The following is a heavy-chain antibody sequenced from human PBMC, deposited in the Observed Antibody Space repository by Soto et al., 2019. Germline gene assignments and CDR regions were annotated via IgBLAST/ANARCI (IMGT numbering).Heavy chain of an antibody. CDR2: MNPNSGNT. CDR1: GYTFTSYD. V-gene: IGHV1-8*01. J-gene: IGHJ3*02. Sequence: QVQLVQSGAEVKKPGASVKVSCKASGYTFTSYDINWVRQATGXXXXXMXWMNPNSGNTGYAQKFQGRVTMTRNTSISTAYMELSSLRSEDTAVYYCARAPYYDILTGYYLRGAFDIWGQGTMVTVSS. CDR3: ARAPYYDILTGYYLRGAFDI. D-gene: IGHD3-9*01.